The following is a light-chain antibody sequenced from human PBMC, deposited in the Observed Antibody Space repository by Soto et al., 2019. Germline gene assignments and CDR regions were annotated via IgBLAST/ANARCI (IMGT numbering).Light chain of an antibody. CDR3: QQTHSTPLT. J-gene: IGKJ4*01. CDR2: TIS. CDR1: QSISNS. V-gene: IGKV1-39*01. Sequence: DIQMTQSPSSLSAFVGDRVTITCRARQSISNSLNWYQQKPGKAPRLLISTISSLQSGFPSRFTRSGSGTDFTLTISSLQPEDFAAYYCQQTHSTPLTFGGGTKV.